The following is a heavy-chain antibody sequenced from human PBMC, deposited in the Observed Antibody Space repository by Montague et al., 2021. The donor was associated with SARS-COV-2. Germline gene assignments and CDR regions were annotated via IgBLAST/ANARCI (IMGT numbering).Heavy chain of an antibody. CDR2: LNPDVSRP. CDR1: GFTFSHYW. V-gene: IGHV3-74*03. CDR3: AGAPHCGGGSCFSFDYYGLDV. D-gene: IGHD2-15*01. J-gene: IGHJ6*02. Sequence: SLRLSGAASGFTFSHYWWHSVRQVPGKGLVWVSRLNPDVSRPTYADSCXGLFTISRDNAKNTVYLQMSGLRVEDTAVYYCAGAPHCGGGSCFSFDYYGLDVWGQGTTVSVSS.